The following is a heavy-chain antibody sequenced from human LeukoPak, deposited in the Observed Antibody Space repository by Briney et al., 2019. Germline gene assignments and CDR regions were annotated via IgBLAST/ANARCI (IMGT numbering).Heavy chain of an antibody. CDR1: GFTFRSNW. D-gene: IGHD6-19*01. CDR3: ARDFFGWSSLGH. CDR2: VQPDGSAK. J-gene: IGHJ1*01. V-gene: IGHV3-7*01. Sequence: PGGPLRFSCAASGFTFRSNWMNWVRQAPGKGLEWVAHVQPDGSAKIYADSVKGRFTISRDNAKDSVYLQMNSLRVEDTAVYYCARDFFGWSSLGHWGQGTLVTVSS.